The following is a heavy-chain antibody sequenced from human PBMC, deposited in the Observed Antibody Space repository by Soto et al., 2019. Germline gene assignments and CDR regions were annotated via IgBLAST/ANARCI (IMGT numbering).Heavy chain of an antibody. V-gene: IGHV3-23*01. D-gene: IGHD6-19*01. Sequence: PGGSLRLSCAASGFTFSSYAMSWVRQAPGKGLEWVSAISGSGGSTYYADSVKGRFTISRDNSKNTLYLQMNSLRAEDTAVYYCAKDLRSSGWYYYFDYWGQGTLVTVSS. CDR1: GFTFSSYA. J-gene: IGHJ4*02. CDR2: ISGSGGST. CDR3: AKDLRSSGWYYYFDY.